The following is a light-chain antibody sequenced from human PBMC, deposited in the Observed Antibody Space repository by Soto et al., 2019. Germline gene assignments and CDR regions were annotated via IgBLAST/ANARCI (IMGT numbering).Light chain of an antibody. CDR1: SSDVGGYNY. Sequence: QSALTQPASVSGSPGQSITISCTGTSSDVGGYNYVSWYQQHPGKAPKLLIYDVSNRPSGVYNRFSGSKSGNTASLTISGLQAEDEVDYYCSSYTSSTTQVVFGGGTKVTVL. V-gene: IGLV2-14*03. CDR3: SSYTSSTTQVV. J-gene: IGLJ2*01. CDR2: DVS.